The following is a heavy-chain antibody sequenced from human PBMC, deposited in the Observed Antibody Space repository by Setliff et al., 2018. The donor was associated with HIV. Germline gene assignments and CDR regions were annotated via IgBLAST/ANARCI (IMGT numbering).Heavy chain of an antibody. CDR3: ASSRPPDDSSGYLDH. D-gene: IGHD3-22*01. CDR1: GFTFSSYW. Sequence: PGGSLRLSCAASGFTFSSYWMGWVRQAPGKGPEWVANIKKDGSDKFYVDSVKGRFAISRDNAKNSLNLEMNSLRAEDTAIYYCASSRPPDDSSGYLDHWGQGTLVTVSS. V-gene: IGHV3-7*03. J-gene: IGHJ4*01. CDR2: IKKDGSDK.